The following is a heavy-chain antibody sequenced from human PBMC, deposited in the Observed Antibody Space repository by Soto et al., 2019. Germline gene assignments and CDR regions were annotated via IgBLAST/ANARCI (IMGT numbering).Heavy chain of an antibody. CDR1: GYTFTSYA. V-gene: IGHV1-46*01. Sequence: ASVKVSCKASGYTFTSYAMHWVRQAPGQGLEWMGIINPSGGSTSYAQKFQGRVTMTRDTSTSTVYMELSSLRSEDTAVYYCARGTRITIFGVAKKHNWFDPWGQGTLVTVSS. CDR2: INPSGGST. D-gene: IGHD3-3*01. J-gene: IGHJ5*02. CDR3: ARGTRITIFGVAKKHNWFDP.